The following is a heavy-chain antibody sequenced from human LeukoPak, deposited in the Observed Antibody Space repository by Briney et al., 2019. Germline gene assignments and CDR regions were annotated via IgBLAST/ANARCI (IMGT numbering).Heavy chain of an antibody. CDR3: AREEPGGSYPFDY. CDR2: IIPIFGTA. V-gene: IGHV1-69*13. J-gene: IGHJ4*02. Sequence: EASVKVSCKASGYTFTSYYMHWVRQAPGQGLEWMGGIIPIFGTANYAQKFQGRVTITADESTSTAYMELSSLRSEDTAVYYCAREEPGGSYPFDYWGQGTLVTVSS. CDR1: GYTFTSYY. D-gene: IGHD1-26*01.